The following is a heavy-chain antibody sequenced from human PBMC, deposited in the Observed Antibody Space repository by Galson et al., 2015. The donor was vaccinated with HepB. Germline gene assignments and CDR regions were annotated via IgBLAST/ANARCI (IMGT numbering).Heavy chain of an antibody. Sequence: SLRLSCAASGFTFSSYAMHWVRQAPGKGLEWVAVISYDGSNKYYADSVKGRFTISRDNSKNTLYLQMNSLRAEDTAVYYCARDLHEVVVVAAPLYWGQGTLVTVSS. CDR3: ARDLHEVVVVAAPLY. J-gene: IGHJ4*02. CDR2: ISYDGSNK. V-gene: IGHV3-30*04. D-gene: IGHD2-15*01. CDR1: GFTFSSYA.